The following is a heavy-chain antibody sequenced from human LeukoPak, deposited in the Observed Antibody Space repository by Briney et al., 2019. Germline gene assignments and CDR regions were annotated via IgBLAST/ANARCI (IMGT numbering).Heavy chain of an antibody. D-gene: IGHD3-22*01. V-gene: IGHV3-23*01. J-gene: IGHJ4*02. Sequence: PGGSLRLSCEVSRFTFSSFAMTWVRQAPGKGLEWVSSITGDGQRAHHADSVRGRFTISRDNSKSTLYLQMNSLRAEDTAAYYCAKHLYFDSGGSNFWGLGTLVTVSS. CDR3: AKHLYFDSGGSNF. CDR2: ITGDGQRA. CDR1: RFTFSSFA.